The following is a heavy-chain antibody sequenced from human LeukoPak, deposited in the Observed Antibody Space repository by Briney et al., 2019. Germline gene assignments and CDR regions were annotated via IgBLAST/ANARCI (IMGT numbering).Heavy chain of an antibody. CDR2: ISSSSSYI. Sequence: PGGYLRLSCAASGFTFSSYSMNWVRQAPGKGLEWVSSISSSSSYIYYADSVKGRFTISRDNAKNSLYLQMNSLRAEDTAVYYCARHSGRIVSDAFDIWGQGTMVTVSS. CDR1: GFTFSSYS. J-gene: IGHJ3*02. D-gene: IGHD5-12*01. V-gene: IGHV3-21*01. CDR3: ARHSGRIVSDAFDI.